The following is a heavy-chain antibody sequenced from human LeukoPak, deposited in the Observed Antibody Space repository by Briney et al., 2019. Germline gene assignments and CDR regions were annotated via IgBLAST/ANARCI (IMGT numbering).Heavy chain of an antibody. CDR1: GYSFTSYW. CDR3: ARSPPYCSGGSCYGH. CDR2: IYPGDSDT. J-gene: IGHJ4*02. D-gene: IGHD2-15*01. V-gene: IGHV5-51*01. Sequence: ESLKISCKGSGYSFTSYWIGWVRQMPGEGLEWMGIIYPGDSDTRYSPSFQGQVTISADKSISTAYLQWSSLKASDTAMYYCARSPPYCSGGSCYGHWGQGTLVTVSS.